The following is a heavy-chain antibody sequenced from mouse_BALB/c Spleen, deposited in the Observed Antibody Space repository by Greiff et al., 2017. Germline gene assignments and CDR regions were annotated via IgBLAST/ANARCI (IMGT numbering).Heavy chain of an antibody. Sequence: EVHLVESGGGLVKPGGSLKLSCAASGFTFSDYDMYWVRQTPEKRLEWVATISDGGSYTYYPDSVKGRFTISRDNAKNNLYLQMSSLKSEDTAMYYCAIDRSRAWFAYWGQGTLVTVSA. CDR3: AIDRSRAWFAY. CDR1: GFTFSDYD. D-gene: IGHD1-1*01. V-gene: IGHV5-4*02. CDR2: ISDGGSYT. J-gene: IGHJ3*01.